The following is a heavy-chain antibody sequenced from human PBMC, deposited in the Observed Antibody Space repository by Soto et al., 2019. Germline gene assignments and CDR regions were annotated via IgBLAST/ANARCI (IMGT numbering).Heavy chain of an antibody. D-gene: IGHD6-19*01. CDR2: INTATGHP. V-gene: IGHV1-3*04. J-gene: IGHJ4*02. Sequence: QVQLVQSGAEVQRPGASVKVSCQASGYTFSSYHMHWVRQAPGQSLEWMGRINTATGHPTYSQKFQGKITMTSDTWARTGWMELSSLISEDTAVYFCVASTGWWAFHYWGQGTLVTVPS. CDR1: GYTFSSYH. CDR3: VASTGWWAFHY.